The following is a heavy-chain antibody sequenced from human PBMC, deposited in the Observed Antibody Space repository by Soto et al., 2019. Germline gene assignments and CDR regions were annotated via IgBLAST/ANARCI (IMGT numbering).Heavy chain of an antibody. V-gene: IGHV1-18*04. J-gene: IGHJ4*02. CDR1: GYSFQYYG. Sequence: QVQLVQSGSQLRKPGTSVKVLCEASGYSFQYYGIHWVRQAPGQGLQWMGWINPANGNRNYAQKFEDRITMTMDTSTNSMSLEVRRLTFDDTAIYYCARDRLRGYDNSGFYSWGQGTLVTVSS. CDR3: ARDRLRGYDNSGFYS. CDR2: INPANGNR. D-gene: IGHD3-22*01.